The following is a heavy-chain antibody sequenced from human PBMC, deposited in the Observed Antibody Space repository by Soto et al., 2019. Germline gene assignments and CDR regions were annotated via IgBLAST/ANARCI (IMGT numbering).Heavy chain of an antibody. CDR3: ARDEYFWSGYTRLVYYYYYGMDV. CDR2: IKQDGSEK. Sequence: GGSLRLSCAASGFTFSSYWMSWVRQAPGKGLEWVANIKQDGSEKYYVDSVKGRFTISRDNAKNSLYLQMNSLRAEDTAVYYCARDEYFWSGYTRLVYYYYYGMDVWGQGTTVTVSS. CDR1: GFTFSSYW. D-gene: IGHD3-3*01. J-gene: IGHJ6*02. V-gene: IGHV3-7*05.